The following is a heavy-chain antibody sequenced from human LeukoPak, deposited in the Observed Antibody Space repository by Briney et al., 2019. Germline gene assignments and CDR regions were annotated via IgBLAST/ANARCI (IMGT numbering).Heavy chain of an antibody. V-gene: IGHV3-7*01. CDR1: GFTFSTASGFTFSTYW. Sequence: GGSLRLSCAASGFTFSTASGFTFSTYWMSWVRQAPGKGLEWVANIKQDGSEQYYVDSVKGRFTISRDNAKNSLYLQMNSLRAEDTAVYYCARVNWNDLGYYFDYWGQGTLVTVSS. D-gene: IGHD1-20*01. CDR2: IKQDGSEQ. CDR3: ARVNWNDLGYYFDY. J-gene: IGHJ4*02.